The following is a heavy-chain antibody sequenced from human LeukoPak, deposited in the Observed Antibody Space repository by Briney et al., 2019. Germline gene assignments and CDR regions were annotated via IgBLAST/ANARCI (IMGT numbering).Heavy chain of an antibody. D-gene: IGHD2-2*01. V-gene: IGHV1-18*01. CDR1: GYTFTSYG. Sequence: ASVKVSCKASGYTFTSYGISWVRQAPGQGLEWMGWISAYNGNTNYAQKLQGRVTMTTDTSTSTAYMELRSLRSDDTALYYCARVVGYCSSTSCYGYSYGYYYFDYWGQGTLVTVSA. CDR2: ISAYNGNT. J-gene: IGHJ4*02. CDR3: ARVVGYCSSTSCYGYSYGYYYFDY.